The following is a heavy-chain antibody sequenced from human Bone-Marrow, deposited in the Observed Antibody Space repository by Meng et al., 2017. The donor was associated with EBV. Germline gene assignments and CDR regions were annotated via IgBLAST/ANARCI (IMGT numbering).Heavy chain of an antibody. CDR3: ARGNAYNVPSFDY. D-gene: IGHD5-24*01. CDR1: GASISGSNW. V-gene: IGHV4-4*02. J-gene: IGHJ4*02. Sequence: GQLQESGPGLVKPSGTLSLTCAVSGASISGSNWWSWVRQPPGKGLEWIGEIWHGGNTNYNPSLKSRVTISVDKSGNQFSLNLNSVTAADTAVYYCARGNAYNVPSFDYWGQGTLVTVSS. CDR2: IWHGGNT.